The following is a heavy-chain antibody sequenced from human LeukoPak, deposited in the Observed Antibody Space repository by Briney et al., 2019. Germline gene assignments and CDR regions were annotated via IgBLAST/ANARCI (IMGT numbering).Heavy chain of an antibody. CDR2: INHSGST. J-gene: IGHJ5*02. Sequence: SETLSLTCAVYGVSLSGYYWSWIRQPPGKGLEWIGEINHSGSTNYNPSLKSRVTISVDTSKNQFSLKLSSVTAADTAVYYCARASGICSGGSCYLNWFDPWGQGTLVTVSS. V-gene: IGHV4-34*01. CDR3: ARASGICSGGSCYLNWFDP. CDR1: GVSLSGYY. D-gene: IGHD2-15*01.